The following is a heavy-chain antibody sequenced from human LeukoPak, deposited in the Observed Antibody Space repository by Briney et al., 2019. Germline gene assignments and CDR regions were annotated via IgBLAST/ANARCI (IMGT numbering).Heavy chain of an antibody. J-gene: IGHJ4*02. Sequence: SETLSLTCTVSGGSINSANYYWGWIRQPPGNGLEWIGSIYYSGSTYYNPSLKSRVTISVDKSKNQFSLKLSSVTAADTAVYYCARDGRFPPEVLPRYFDHWGQGTLVTVSS. D-gene: IGHD1-26*01. CDR3: ARDGRFPPEVLPRYFDH. CDR2: IYYSGST. V-gene: IGHV4-39*07. CDR1: GGSINSANYY.